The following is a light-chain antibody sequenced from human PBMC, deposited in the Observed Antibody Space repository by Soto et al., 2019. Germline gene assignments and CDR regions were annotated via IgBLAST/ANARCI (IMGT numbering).Light chain of an antibody. Sequence: EIVLTQSPATLSLSPGERATLSCRASQSVSSYFAWYQQKPGQAPRLLIYDASNRATAIPARFSGSGSGTDFTLTISSLEPEDFVVYYCQQRSYWPYTFGQGTQLQIK. CDR2: DAS. CDR1: QSVSSY. CDR3: QQRSYWPYT. V-gene: IGKV3-11*01. J-gene: IGKJ2*01.